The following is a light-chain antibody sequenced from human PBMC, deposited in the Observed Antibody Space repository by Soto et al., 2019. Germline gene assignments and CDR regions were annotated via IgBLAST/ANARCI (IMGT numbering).Light chain of an antibody. CDR1: SSNIGAGFD. J-gene: IGLJ2*01. CDR3: LSYDTSLRGV. CDR2: ANT. V-gene: IGLV1-40*01. Sequence: QPVLTQPPSVSGAPGQTVTISCTGTSSNIGAGFDLHWYQQLPGAAPKLLSYANTDRPSGVPARFSGSKSVTSASLAITGLQPEDEADYFCLSYDTSLRGVFGGGTKLTVL.